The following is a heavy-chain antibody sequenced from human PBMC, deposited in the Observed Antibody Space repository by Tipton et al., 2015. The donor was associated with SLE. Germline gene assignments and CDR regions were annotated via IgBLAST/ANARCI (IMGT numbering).Heavy chain of an antibody. Sequence: SLRLSCAASGFTFSSYAMSWVRQAPGKGLEWVSVIADDGSTNYADSAKGRFTVSRDSSKNTVYLQMKRLTTEDTAIYYCAKDLHWYGMDVWGLGTTVTVSS. CDR2: IADDGST. J-gene: IGHJ6*02. V-gene: IGHV3-53*05. D-gene: IGHD1-1*01. CDR1: GFTFSSYA. CDR3: AKDLHWYGMDV.